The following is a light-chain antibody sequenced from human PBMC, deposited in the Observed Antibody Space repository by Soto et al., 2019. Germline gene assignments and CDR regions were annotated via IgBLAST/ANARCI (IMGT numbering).Light chain of an antibody. Sequence: IKMSQSPSSLSASVGDRVTITCRASQTISNYLNWYQQKPGKAPKLLIFAASNLQSGVPSRFSGSGSATYFTLTISSLQPEDFATYYCQQTYSSLMYTFGQRT. CDR3: QQTYSSLMYT. CDR2: AAS. CDR1: QTISNY. V-gene: IGKV1-39*01. J-gene: IGKJ2*01.